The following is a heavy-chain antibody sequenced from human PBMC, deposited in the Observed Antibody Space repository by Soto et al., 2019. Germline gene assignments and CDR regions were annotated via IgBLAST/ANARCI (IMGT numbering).Heavy chain of an antibody. D-gene: IGHD6-19*01. CDR2: IKQDGSEK. CDR1: GFTFSSYW. Sequence: GGSLRLSCAASGFTFSSYWMSWVRQAPGKGLEWVANIKQDGSEKYHVDPVKGRFTISRDNAKNSLYLQMNSLRAEDTAVYYCAREMGTVAGQRADAFDIWGQGTMVTVSS. CDR3: AREMGTVAGQRADAFDI. V-gene: IGHV3-7*01. J-gene: IGHJ3*02.